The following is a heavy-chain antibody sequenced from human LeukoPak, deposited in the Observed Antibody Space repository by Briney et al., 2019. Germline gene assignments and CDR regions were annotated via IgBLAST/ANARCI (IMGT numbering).Heavy chain of an antibody. D-gene: IGHD3-22*01. J-gene: IGHJ4*02. CDR3: AKDLYYYDSSGYSDY. CDR2: ISGSGGST. V-gene: IGHV3-23*01. CDR1: GFTFSNAW. Sequence: PGGSLRLSCAASGFTFSNAWMSWVRQAPGKGLEWVSAISGSGGSTYYADSVKGRFTISRDNSKNTLYLQMNSLRAEDTAVYYCAKDLYYYDSSGYSDYWGQGTLVTVSS.